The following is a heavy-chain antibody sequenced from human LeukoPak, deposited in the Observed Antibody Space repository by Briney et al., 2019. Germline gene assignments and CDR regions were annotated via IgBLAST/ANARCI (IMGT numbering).Heavy chain of an antibody. J-gene: IGHJ6*03. V-gene: IGHV6-1*01. CDR1: GDSVSSNSAA. Sequence: SQTLSLTCAISGDSVSSNSAAWNWIRQSPSRGLEWLGSTYYKSKWYNDYAVSVKSRITINPDASKHQFSLQLNSVTPEDTAVYYCARDPAVQLERRAPYYYYYMDVWGKGTTVTVSS. CDR3: ARDPAVQLERRAPYYYYYMDV. CDR2: TYYKSKWYN. D-gene: IGHD1-1*01.